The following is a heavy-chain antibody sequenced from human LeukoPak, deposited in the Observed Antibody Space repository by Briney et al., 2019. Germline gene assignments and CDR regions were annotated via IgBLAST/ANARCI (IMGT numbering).Heavy chain of an antibody. CDR1: GGSIIRGNW. CDR2: IYHSGRT. CDR3: ASSDGLPPRSDSSYDVFDY. J-gene: IGHJ4*02. V-gene: IGHV4-4*02. D-gene: IGHD5-12*01. Sequence: SGTLSLTCAVSGGSIIRGNWWSWVRQPPGKGLEWIGEIYHSGRTNYNPSLKSRVTISLDKSKNQFSLNLSSVTAADTALYYCASSDGLPPRSDSSYDVFDYWGQGTLVTVSS.